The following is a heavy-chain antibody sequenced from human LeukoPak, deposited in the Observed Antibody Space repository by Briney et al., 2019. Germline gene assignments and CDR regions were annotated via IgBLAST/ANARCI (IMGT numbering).Heavy chain of an antibody. CDR1: GFTVSTNY. CDR3: ARMGYDAFDI. V-gene: IGHV3-53*01. J-gene: IGHJ3*02. D-gene: IGHD3-16*01. CDR2: IYSGGST. Sequence: AGSLTVSCAASGFTVSTNYMTWVRQAPGKGLEWVSVIYSGGSTYFSDSVKGRFTISRDNSKNTLYLQMNSLRAEDTAVYYCARMGYDAFDIWGQGTLVTVSA.